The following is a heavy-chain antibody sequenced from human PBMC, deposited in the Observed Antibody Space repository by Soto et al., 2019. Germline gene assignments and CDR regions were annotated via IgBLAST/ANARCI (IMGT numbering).Heavy chain of an antibody. Sequence: PSETLSLTCTVSGGSISSSSYYWGWIRQPPGKGLEWIGSIYYSGSTYYNPSLKSRVTISVDTSKNQFSLKLSSVTAADTAVYYCARKVPAAATYYYYGMDVWGQGTTVTVSS. CDR2: IYYSGST. CDR1: GGSISSSSYY. V-gene: IGHV4-39*01. J-gene: IGHJ6*02. CDR3: ARKVPAAATYYYYGMDV. D-gene: IGHD2-2*01.